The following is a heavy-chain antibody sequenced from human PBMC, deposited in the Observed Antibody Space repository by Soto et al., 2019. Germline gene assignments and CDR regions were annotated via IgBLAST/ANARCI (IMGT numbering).Heavy chain of an antibody. CDR2: IYYSGST. D-gene: IGHD5-18*01. Sequence: SETLSLTFTVSGGSISSYYWSWIRQPPGKGLEWIGYIYYSGSTNYNPSLKSRVTISVDTSKNQFSLKLSSVTAADTAVYYCARGGYSYGLGYYYYYYGMDVWGQGTTVTVSS. V-gene: IGHV4-59*01. J-gene: IGHJ6*02. CDR1: GGSISSYY. CDR3: ARGGYSYGLGYYYYYYGMDV.